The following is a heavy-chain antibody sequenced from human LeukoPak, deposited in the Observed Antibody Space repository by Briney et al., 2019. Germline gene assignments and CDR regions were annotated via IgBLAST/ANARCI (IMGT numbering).Heavy chain of an antibody. V-gene: IGHV1-8*03. Sequence: ASVKVSCKASGYIFTDYYMHWVRQAPGQGLEWMGWMNPNSGNTGYAQKFQGRVTITRNTSISTAYVELSSLRSEDTAVYYCARGPSKLWLDFDYWGQGTLVTVSS. J-gene: IGHJ4*02. CDR3: ARGPSKLWLDFDY. CDR1: GYIFTDYY. CDR2: MNPNSGNT. D-gene: IGHD5-18*01.